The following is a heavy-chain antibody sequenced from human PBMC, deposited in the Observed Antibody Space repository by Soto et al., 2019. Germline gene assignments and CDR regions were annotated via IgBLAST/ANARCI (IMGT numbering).Heavy chain of an antibody. Sequence: QVQLVESGGGVVQPGRSLRLSCAASGFTFSSYSMHWVRQAPGKGLEWVAVISNSGDDKHYADSVKGRFTISRDNSKNTVYLLMDSLRTDDSAVVYCARPTVPTYTRYLDFWGQGTLVTVSS. CDR1: GFTFSSYS. J-gene: IGHJ4*02. CDR3: ARPTVPTYTRYLDF. CDR2: ISNSGDDK. V-gene: IGHV3-30-3*01. D-gene: IGHD4-17*01.